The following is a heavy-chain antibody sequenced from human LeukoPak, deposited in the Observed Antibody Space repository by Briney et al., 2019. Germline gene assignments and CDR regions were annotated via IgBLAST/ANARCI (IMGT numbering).Heavy chain of an antibody. Sequence: ASVKVSCKASGYTFTSYGISWVRQAPGQGLEWMGWISGYNGNTNYAQKLQGRVTMTTDTSTSTTYMELRSLRSDDTAVYYCARWAATYGSGSPSGDYWGQGTLVTVSS. V-gene: IGHV1-18*01. CDR3: ARWAATYGSGSPSGDY. CDR2: ISGYNGNT. CDR1: GYTFTSYG. D-gene: IGHD3-10*01. J-gene: IGHJ4*02.